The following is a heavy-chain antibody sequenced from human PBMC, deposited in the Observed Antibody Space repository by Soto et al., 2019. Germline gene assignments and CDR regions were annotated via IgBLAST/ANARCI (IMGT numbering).Heavy chain of an antibody. Sequence: SETLSLTCSVSGGSISSDYWMWIRQPPGKGLEWIGYIYYTGRTNYNPSLKSRVTISLDTSKNRFSLKLNSVTAADTAVYYCARWNVRRFDYWGQGTLVTVSS. J-gene: IGHJ4*02. D-gene: IGHD1-1*01. CDR1: GGSISSDY. V-gene: IGHV4-59*08. CDR3: ARWNVRRFDY. CDR2: IYYTGRT.